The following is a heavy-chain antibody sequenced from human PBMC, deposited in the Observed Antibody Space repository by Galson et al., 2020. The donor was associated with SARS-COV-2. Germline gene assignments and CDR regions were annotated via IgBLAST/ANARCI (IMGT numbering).Heavy chain of an antibody. V-gene: IGHV3-33*01. D-gene: IGHD6-13*01. J-gene: IGHJ4*02. CDR3: ARDPDSSSWAEYYFDY. Sequence: GESLKISCAASGFTFSSYGMHWVRQAPGKGLEWVAVIWYDGSNKYYADSVKGRFTISRDNSKNTLYLQMNSLRAEDTAVYYCARDPDSSSWAEYYFDYWGQGTLVTVSS. CDR1: GFTFSSYG. CDR2: IWYDGSNK.